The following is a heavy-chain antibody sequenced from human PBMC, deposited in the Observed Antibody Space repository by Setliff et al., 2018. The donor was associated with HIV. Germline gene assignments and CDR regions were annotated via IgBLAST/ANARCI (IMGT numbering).Heavy chain of an antibody. CDR3: ARIVRWELVATSTFFYYYMDV. CDR2: IYYTGST. CDR1: GASISSSSPH. J-gene: IGHJ6*03. V-gene: IGHV4-39*01. D-gene: IGHD1-26*01. Sequence: PSETLSLTCTVSGASISSSSPHWAWIRQPPGKGLEYIGNIYYTGSTHHNPSLESRVATSVDTSKNQFSLKLSSVTAADTAVYYCARIVRWELVATSTFFYYYMDVWGKGTTVTVSS.